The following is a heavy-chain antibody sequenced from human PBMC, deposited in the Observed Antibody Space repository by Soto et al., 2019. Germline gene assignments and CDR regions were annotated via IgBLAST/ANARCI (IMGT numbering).Heavy chain of an antibody. CDR2: ISWNSGSI. CDR1: GFTFDDYA. J-gene: IGHJ4*02. CDR3: AKDITPSNYYDSSGYFDY. D-gene: IGHD3-22*01. Sequence: SLRLSCAASGFTFDDYAMHWVRQAPGKGLEWVSGISWNSGSIGYADSVKGRFTISRDNAKNSLYLQMNSLRAEDTALYYCAKDITPSNYYDSSGYFDYWGQGTLVTVSS. V-gene: IGHV3-9*01.